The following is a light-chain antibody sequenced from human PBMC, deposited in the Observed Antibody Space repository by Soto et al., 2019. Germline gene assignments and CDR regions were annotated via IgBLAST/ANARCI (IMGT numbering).Light chain of an antibody. J-gene: IGLJ1*01. CDR3: AAWDDSLNGYV. CDR1: SSSIGSNS. CDR2: SND. Sequence: QSVLTQPPSASGTPGQRVTISCSGSSSSIGSNSVNWYQQLPGTAPKLLIYSNDRRPSGVPDRFSGSKSGTSASLAISGLQSEDEADYYCAAWDDSLNGYVFGTGTKLTVL. V-gene: IGLV1-44*01.